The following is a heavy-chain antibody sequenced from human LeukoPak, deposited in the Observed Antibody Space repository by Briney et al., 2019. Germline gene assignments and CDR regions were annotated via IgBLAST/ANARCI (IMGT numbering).Heavy chain of an antibody. CDR3: ARGILSSTSCPFDP. CDR2: MNPNSGNT. V-gene: IGHV1-8*01. CDR1: GYTFTSYD. D-gene: IGHD2-2*01. Sequence: ASAKVSCKASGYTFTSYDINWVRQATGQGLEWMGWMNPNSGNTGYAQKFQGRVTMTRNTSISTAYMELSSLRSEDTAVYYCARGILSSTSCPFDPWGQGTLVTVSS. J-gene: IGHJ5*02.